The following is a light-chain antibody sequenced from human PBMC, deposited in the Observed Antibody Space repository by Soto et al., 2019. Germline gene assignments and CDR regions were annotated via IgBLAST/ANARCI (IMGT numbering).Light chain of an antibody. CDR1: QTISSW. J-gene: IGKJ1*01. CDR2: KAS. V-gene: IGKV1-5*03. Sequence: DIQMTQSPSTLSGSVGDRVTITCRASQTISSWLAWYQQKPGKAPKLLIYKASTLKSGVPSRVSGSGSGTEFTLTISSLQPDDFATYYCQPYNSYSEAFGQGTKVELK. CDR3: QPYNSYSEA.